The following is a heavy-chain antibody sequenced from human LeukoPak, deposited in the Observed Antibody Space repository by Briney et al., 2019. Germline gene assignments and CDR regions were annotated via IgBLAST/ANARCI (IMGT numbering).Heavy chain of an antibody. D-gene: IGHD5-24*01. V-gene: IGHV1-2*02. J-gene: IGHJ4*02. CDR2: INPNNGGT. Sequence: ASVKVSCKASGYTFTNYYLHWVRQAPRQGLEWMGWINPNNGGTNYAQKFQGRVTMTRDTSISTAYMEVTRLRSDDTALYYCARPPGLDGYNRYDYWGQGTLVTVSS. CDR3: ARPPGLDGYNRYDY. CDR1: GYTFTNYY.